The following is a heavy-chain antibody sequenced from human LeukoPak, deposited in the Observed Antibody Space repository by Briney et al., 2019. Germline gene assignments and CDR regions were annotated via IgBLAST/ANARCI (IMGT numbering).Heavy chain of an antibody. Sequence: GASVKVSCKASGYTFTAYYMHWVRQAPGQGLEWMGWINPNSGGTNYAQKFQGRVTMTRDTSINTAYMELSRLRSDDTAVYYCVREGSSSSPDYYYYYMDVWGKGTTVTVSS. CDR1: GYTFTAYY. J-gene: IGHJ6*03. D-gene: IGHD6-6*01. V-gene: IGHV1-2*02. CDR3: VREGSSSSPDYYYYYMDV. CDR2: INPNSGGT.